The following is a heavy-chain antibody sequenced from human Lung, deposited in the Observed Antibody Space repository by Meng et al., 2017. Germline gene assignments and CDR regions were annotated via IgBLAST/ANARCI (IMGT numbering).Heavy chain of an antibody. D-gene: IGHD5-12*01. Sequence: VQLVESCGGLVQPGGSPLLTCAASGFTFSNAYMTWVRQVPGKRLEWIGRIKSKPDGETIDYAAPVKGRFTISRDDSKNTVYLQMNSLKTEDTAVYYCSGHIDYWGQGTLVTVSS. CDR2: IKSKPDGETI. J-gene: IGHJ4*02. V-gene: IGHV3-15*01. CDR1: GFTFSNAY. CDR3: SGHIDY.